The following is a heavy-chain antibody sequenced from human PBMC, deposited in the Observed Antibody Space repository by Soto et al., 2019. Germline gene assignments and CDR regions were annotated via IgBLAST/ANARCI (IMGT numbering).Heavy chain of an antibody. J-gene: IGHJ4*02. D-gene: IGHD3-10*01. V-gene: IGHV4-30-4*01. CDR1: GGSMSSGDYY. CDR2: IYYSGST. CDR3: ARDYYYGSGSNYFDY. Sequence: SETLSLTCTVSGGSMSSGDYYWSWIRQPPGKGLEWIGYIYYSGSTYYNPSLKSRVTISVDTSKNQFSLKLSSVTAADTAVYYCARDYYYGSGSNYFDYWGQGTLVTVSS.